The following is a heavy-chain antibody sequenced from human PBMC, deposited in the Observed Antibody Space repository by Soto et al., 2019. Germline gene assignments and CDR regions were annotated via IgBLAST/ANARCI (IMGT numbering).Heavy chain of an antibody. V-gene: IGHV1-2*04. CDR3: ARGRRDIVVVPAASDAFDI. D-gene: IGHD2-2*01. J-gene: IGHJ3*02. CDR2: INPNSGGT. Sequence: ASVKVSCKASGYTITGYYMHWVRQAPGQGLEWMGWINPNSGGTNYAQKFQGWVTMTRDTSISTAYMELSRLRSDDTAVYFCARGRRDIVVVPAASDAFDIWGQGTMVTVSS. CDR1: GYTITGYY.